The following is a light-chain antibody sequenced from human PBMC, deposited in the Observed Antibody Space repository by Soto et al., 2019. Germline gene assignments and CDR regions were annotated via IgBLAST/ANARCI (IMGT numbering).Light chain of an antibody. J-gene: IGLJ3*02. CDR1: SSDVGGYIY. V-gene: IGLV2-14*01. CDR3: CAYTSSATLV. CDR2: EVT. Sequence: QSALTQPASVSGSPGQSITISCTGTSSDVGGYIYVSWYQQYPGKAPKLMIYEVTERPSGVSNRFSGSKSGNTASLTISGLQADDEAYYYCCAYTSSATLVFGGGTKVTVL.